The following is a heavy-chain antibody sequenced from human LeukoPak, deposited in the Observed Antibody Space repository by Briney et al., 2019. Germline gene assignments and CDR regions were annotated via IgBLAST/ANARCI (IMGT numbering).Heavy chain of an antibody. D-gene: IGHD6-19*01. Sequence: PSETLSLTCTVSGGSISSSSYYWGWIRQPPGKGLEWIGSIYYSGSTYYNPSLKSRVTISVDTSKNQFSLKLSSVTAADTAVYYCARGEQWLVLWGQGTLVTVSS. CDR2: IYYSGST. CDR3: ARGEQWLVL. CDR1: GGSISSSSYY. V-gene: IGHV4-39*07. J-gene: IGHJ4*02.